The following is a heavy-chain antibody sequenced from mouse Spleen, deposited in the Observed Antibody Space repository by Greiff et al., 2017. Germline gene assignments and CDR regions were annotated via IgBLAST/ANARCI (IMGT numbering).Heavy chain of an antibody. J-gene: IGHJ2*01. Sequence: EVQLVESGGGLVKLGGSLKLSCAASGFTFSSYAMSWVRQTPEKRLEWVATISSGGGNTYYPDSVKGRFTISRDNAKNTLYLQMSSLKSEDTAMYYCARHRYGDYFDYWGQGTTLTVSS. CDR3: ARHRYGDYFDY. V-gene: IGHV5-9-3*01. CDR1: GFTFSSYA. CDR2: ISSGGGNT. D-gene: IGHD2-14*01.